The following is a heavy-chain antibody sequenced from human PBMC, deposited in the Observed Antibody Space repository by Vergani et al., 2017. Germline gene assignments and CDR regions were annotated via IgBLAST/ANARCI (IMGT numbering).Heavy chain of an antibody. D-gene: IGHD2-15*01. Sequence: QVKLEESGGGVVQPGRSLRLSCAASGFSFGNYAMHWVRQAPGKGLEWVGVISYDGTVKKYADSVNGRFTISRDNSKNTLYLQMNSPRADDTAVYYCARVIGCSEGTCSWTWGDYYYAMDVWGQGTTVTVSS. CDR3: ARVIGCSEGTCSWTWGDYYYAMDV. J-gene: IGHJ6*02. V-gene: IGHV3-30-3*01. CDR2: ISYDGTVK. CDR1: GFSFGNYA.